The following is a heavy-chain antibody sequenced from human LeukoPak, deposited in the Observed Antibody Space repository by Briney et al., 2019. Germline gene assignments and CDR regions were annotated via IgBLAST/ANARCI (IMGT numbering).Heavy chain of an antibody. J-gene: IGHJ5*02. CDR1: GGSISSYY. D-gene: IGHD5-24*01. CDR2: IYYSGST. Sequence: SETLSLTCTVSGGSISSYYWSWIRQPPGKGLEWIGYIYYSGSTNYNPSLKSRVTISVDTSKNQFSLKLSSVTAADTAVYYCARRRDGYNNWFDPWGQGTLVTVSS. CDR3: ARRRDGYNNWFDP. V-gene: IGHV4-59*08.